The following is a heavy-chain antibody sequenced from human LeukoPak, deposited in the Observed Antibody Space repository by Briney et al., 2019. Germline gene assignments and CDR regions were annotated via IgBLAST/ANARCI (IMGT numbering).Heavy chain of an antibody. D-gene: IGHD1/OR15-1a*01. CDR2: ISSSSRTI. V-gene: IGHV3-48*01. J-gene: IGHJ4*02. CDR1: GFTFSSYS. Sequence: GGSLRLSCAASGFTFSSYSMNWVRQAPGKGLEWVSYISSSSRTIYYADSVKGRFTISRDNAKKSLYLQMNSLRAEDTAVYYCASLSNTDKDDYWGQGTLVTVSS. CDR3: ASLSNTDKDDY.